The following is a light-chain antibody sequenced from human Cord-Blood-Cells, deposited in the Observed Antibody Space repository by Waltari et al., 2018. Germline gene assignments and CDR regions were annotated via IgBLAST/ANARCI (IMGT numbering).Light chain of an antibody. CDR3: SSYAGSNNLV. J-gene: IGLJ2*01. V-gene: IGLV2-8*01. Sequence: QSALPQPPSASGSPVQSVTIPCTGTSSDVGGYNYVSWYQQHPGKAPKRMIYAVSKRPSGVPDRFSGSKSGNTASLTVSGLQAEDEADYYCSSYAGSNNLVFGGGTKLTVL. CDR2: AVS. CDR1: SSDVGGYNY.